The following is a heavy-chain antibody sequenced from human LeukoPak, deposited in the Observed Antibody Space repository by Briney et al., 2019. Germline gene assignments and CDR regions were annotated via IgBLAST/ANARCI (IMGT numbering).Heavy chain of an antibody. CDR2: IIPILGIA. Sequence: SVKVFCKASGGTFSSYTISWVRQAPGQGLEWMGRIIPILGIANYAQKFQGRVTITADKSTSTAYMELSSLRSEDTAVYYCARGNPDYDSSGYLGYWGQGTLVTVSS. J-gene: IGHJ4*02. CDR1: GGTFSSYT. CDR3: ARGNPDYDSSGYLGY. V-gene: IGHV1-69*02. D-gene: IGHD3-22*01.